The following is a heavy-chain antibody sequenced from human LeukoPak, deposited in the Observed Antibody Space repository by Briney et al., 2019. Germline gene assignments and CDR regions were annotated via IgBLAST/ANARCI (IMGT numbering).Heavy chain of an antibody. J-gene: IGHJ5*02. CDR3: ARGNLGMVRSSPDWFDL. D-gene: IGHD3-10*01. CDR2: IYHSGST. V-gene: IGHV4-30-2*01. CDR1: GGSISSGGYS. Sequence: SQTLSLTCAVSGGSISSGGYSWSWIRQPPGKGLEWIGYIYHSGSTYYNPSLKSRVTISVDRSKNQFSLKLSSVTAADTAVYYCARGNLGMVRSSPDWFDLWGQGTLVTVSS.